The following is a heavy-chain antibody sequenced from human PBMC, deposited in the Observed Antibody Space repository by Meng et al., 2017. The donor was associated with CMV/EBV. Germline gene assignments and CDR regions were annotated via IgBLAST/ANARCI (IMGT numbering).Heavy chain of an antibody. V-gene: IGHV4-59*01. J-gene: IGHJ6*02. CDR3: AGGNSHDFWSGYRYYYGMDV. Sequence: SETLSLTCTVSGGSISSYYWSWIRQPPGKGLEWIGYIYYSGSTNYNPSLMSRVTISVDTSKNQFSLKLSSVTAADTAVYYCAGGNSHDFWSGYRYYYGMDVWGQGTTVTVSS. D-gene: IGHD3-3*01. CDR1: GGSISSYY. CDR2: IYYSGST.